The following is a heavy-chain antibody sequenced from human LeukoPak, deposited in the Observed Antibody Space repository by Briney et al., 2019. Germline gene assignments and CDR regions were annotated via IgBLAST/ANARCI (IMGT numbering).Heavy chain of an antibody. J-gene: IGHJ6*02. V-gene: IGHV3-30*04. Sequence: PGGSLRLSCAASGFTFSSYAMHWVRPAPGKGLEWVALISFEGSVKYYADSVRGRFTISRDNSKNTLYLQMDSLKAEDTAVYYCASVDCSGGSCPPDYYGMDVWGQGTTVTVSS. CDR1: GFTFSSYA. CDR2: ISFEGSVK. CDR3: ASVDCSGGSCPPDYYGMDV. D-gene: IGHD2-15*01.